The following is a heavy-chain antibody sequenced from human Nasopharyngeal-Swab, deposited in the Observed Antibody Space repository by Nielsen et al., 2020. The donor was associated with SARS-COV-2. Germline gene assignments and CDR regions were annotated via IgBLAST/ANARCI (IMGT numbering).Heavy chain of an antibody. D-gene: IGHD1-26*01. J-gene: IGHJ4*02. CDR2: IYYSGST. Sequence: SKTLSLTCTVSGGSISSSSYYWGWIRQPPGKGLEWIGSIYYSGSTYYNPSLKSRVTISVDTSKNQFSLKLSSVTAADTAVYYCARQEEGGSNWGQGTLVTVSS. CDR1: GGSISSSSYY. CDR3: ARQEEGGSN. V-gene: IGHV4-39*01.